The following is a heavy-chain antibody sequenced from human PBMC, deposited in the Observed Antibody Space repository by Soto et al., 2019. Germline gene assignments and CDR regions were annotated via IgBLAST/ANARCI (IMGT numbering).Heavy chain of an antibody. CDR3: ARLGDIVVVPAAIRYYYYYGMDV. D-gene: IGHD2-2*01. J-gene: IGHJ6*02. CDR1: GYSFTSYW. V-gene: IGHV5-51*01. Sequence: PGESLKISCKGSGYSFTSYWIGWVRQMPGKGLEWMGIIYPGDSDTRYSPSFQGQVTISADKSISTAYLQWSSLEASDTAMYYCARLGDIVVVPAAIRYYYYYGMDVWGQGTTVTVSS. CDR2: IYPGDSDT.